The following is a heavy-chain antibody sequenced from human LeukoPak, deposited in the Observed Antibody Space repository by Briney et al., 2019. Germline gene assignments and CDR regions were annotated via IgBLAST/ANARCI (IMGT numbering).Heavy chain of an antibody. CDR2: IGPDGSVT. D-gene: IGHD1-1*01. V-gene: IGHV3-74*01. Sequence: GGSLRLSCAASGFNLSPFWMHWVRQSPGKGPVWVSRIGPDGSVTNYADSVKGRFTISRDNARNTLYLQISSLSVEDTAVYFCARDMWGTFDYWGQGALVTVSS. CDR3: ARDMWGTFDY. J-gene: IGHJ4*02. CDR1: GFNLSPFW.